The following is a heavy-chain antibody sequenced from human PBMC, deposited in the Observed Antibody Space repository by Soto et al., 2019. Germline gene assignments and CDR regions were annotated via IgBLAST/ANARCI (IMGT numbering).Heavy chain of an antibody. CDR2: ISSSSSYI. V-gene: IGHV3-21*01. D-gene: IGHD1-26*01. CDR1: GFTFSSYS. Sequence: GGSLRLSCAASGFTFSSYSMNWVRQAPGKGLEWVSSISSSSSYIYYADSVKGRFTISRDNAKNSLYLQMNSLRAEDTAVYYCARVGANGPYYYGMDVWGQGTTVTVSS. J-gene: IGHJ6*02. CDR3: ARVGANGPYYYGMDV.